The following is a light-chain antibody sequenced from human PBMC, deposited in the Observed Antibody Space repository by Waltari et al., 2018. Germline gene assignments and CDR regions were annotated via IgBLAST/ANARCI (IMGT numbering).Light chain of an antibody. V-gene: IGKV4-1*01. CDR1: QSVLSSSNNKNY. CDR3: QQYYSTPLT. Sequence: IVMTQSPDSLAVSLGERVTINCKSSQSVLSSSNNKNYLAWYQQKPGQPPKLLIYWASTRESGVPDRFSGSGSGTDFTLTISSLQAEDVAVYYCQQYYSTPLTFGQGTKVEIK. J-gene: IGKJ1*01. CDR2: WAS.